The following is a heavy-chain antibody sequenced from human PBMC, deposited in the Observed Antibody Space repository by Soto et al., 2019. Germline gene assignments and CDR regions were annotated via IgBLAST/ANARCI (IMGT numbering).Heavy chain of an antibody. J-gene: IGHJ6*02. Sequence: PGESLKISCKGSGYSFTSYWIGWVRQMPGKGLEWMGIIYPGDSDTRYSPSFQGQVTISADKSISTAYLQWSSLKASDTAMYYCARGGYMITFGGVIVSPGHDGMDVWGQGTTVTVSS. CDR1: GYSFTSYW. V-gene: IGHV5-51*01. CDR3: ARGGYMITFGGVIVSPGHDGMDV. CDR2: IYPGDSDT. D-gene: IGHD3-16*02.